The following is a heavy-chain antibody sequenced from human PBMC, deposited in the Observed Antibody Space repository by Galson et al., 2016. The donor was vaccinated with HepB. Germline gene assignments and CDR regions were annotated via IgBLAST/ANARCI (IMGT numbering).Heavy chain of an antibody. D-gene: IGHD1-14*01. V-gene: IGHV3-23*01. CDR2: FGDGGDI. CDR3: ARGGNHGYDMDY. Sequence: SLRLSCAASGFIFSSYAMTWVRQAPGKGPEWVSTFGDGGDIYYADSVKGRFTISRDNAKNSLYLQMNSLRDEDTAIYFCARGGNHGYDMDYWGQGTLVTVSS. CDR1: GFIFSSYA. J-gene: IGHJ4*02.